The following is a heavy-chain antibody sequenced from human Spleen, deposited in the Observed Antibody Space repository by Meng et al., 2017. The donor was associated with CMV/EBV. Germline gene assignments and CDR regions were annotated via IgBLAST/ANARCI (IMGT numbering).Heavy chain of an antibody. CDR1: GFTFSSYA. V-gene: IGHV3-23*01. J-gene: IGHJ4*02. D-gene: IGHD2-15*01. CDR2: ISGSGGST. Sequence: LSLTCAASGFTFSSYAMSWVRQAPGKGLEWVSAISGSGGSTYYADSVKGRFTISRDNSKNTLYLQMNSLRAEDTAVYYCARTLGYCSGGSCYSDEGDYWGQGTLVTVSS. CDR3: ARTLGYCSGGSCYSDEGDY.